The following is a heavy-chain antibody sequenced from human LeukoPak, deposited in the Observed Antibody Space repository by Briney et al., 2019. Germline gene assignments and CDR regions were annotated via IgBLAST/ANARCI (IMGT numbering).Heavy chain of an antibody. CDR3: AKAYDYDSTFDYFDY. Sequence: GGSLRLSCAASGLTFSSYWMHWVRQAPGKGLVWVSRINTDGSSTSYADSVKGRFTISKDNAKNTLYLQMNSLRAEDTAVYYCAKAYDYDSTFDYFDYWGQGTLVTVTS. J-gene: IGHJ4*02. D-gene: IGHD3-22*01. V-gene: IGHV3-74*01. CDR1: GLTFSSYW. CDR2: INTDGSST.